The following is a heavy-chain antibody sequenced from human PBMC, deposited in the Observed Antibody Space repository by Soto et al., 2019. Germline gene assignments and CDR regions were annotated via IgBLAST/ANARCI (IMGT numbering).Heavy chain of an antibody. J-gene: IGHJ4*02. Sequence: GESLKISCAASGFTFSSYWMSWVRQAPGKGLEWVANIKQDGSEKYYVDSVKGRFTISRDNAKNSLYLQMNSLRAEDTAVYYCARGGIQYFDYWGQGTLVTVSS. D-gene: IGHD3-16*01. CDR2: IKQDGSEK. CDR3: ARGGIQYFDY. V-gene: IGHV3-7*03. CDR1: GFTFSSYW.